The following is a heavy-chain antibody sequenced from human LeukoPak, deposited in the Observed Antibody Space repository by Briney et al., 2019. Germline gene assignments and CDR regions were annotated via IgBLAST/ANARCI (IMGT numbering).Heavy chain of an antibody. D-gene: IGHD6-13*01. J-gene: IGHJ6*02. Sequence: GGSLRLSCAASGFIFSSYAMTWVRQAPGKGLEWVAVISYDGSNKYYADSVKGRFTISRDNSKNTLYLQMNSLRAEDTAVYYCARDQEAGYYYYYGMDVWGQGTTVTVSS. CDR1: GFIFSSYA. V-gene: IGHV3-30*04. CDR3: ARDQEAGYYYYYGMDV. CDR2: ISYDGSNK.